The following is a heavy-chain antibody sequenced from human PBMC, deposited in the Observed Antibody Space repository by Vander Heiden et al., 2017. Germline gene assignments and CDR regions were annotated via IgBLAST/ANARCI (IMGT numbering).Heavy chain of an antibody. Sequence: QLQLQESGPGLVQPSETLSLTCTVSYWSLSTHFCWCWVRQPPCKGLAWLGDVYYRGSTFYKPSLKGRVAISIDRSKNQVSLKLTSVTAADKAVYYCVRRTVAGVVDSSPTFDSWGPGTLVTVSS. CDR2: VYYRGST. CDR3: VRRTVAGVVDSSPTFDS. V-gene: IGHV4-38-2*02. J-gene: IGHJ4*02. D-gene: IGHD6-13*01. CDR1: YWSLSTHFC.